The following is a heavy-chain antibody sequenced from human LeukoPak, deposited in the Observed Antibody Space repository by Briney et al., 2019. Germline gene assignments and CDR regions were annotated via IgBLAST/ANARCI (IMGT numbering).Heavy chain of an antibody. CDR3: ARDPRWLTPDCTSTSCYENYFDP. Sequence: SETLSLTCAVSGYSISSGYQWARIRQPPGKTLEWIGSIFHSGSAHYNPSPKSRVTISVDTSTNHFSLRLSSVTAADTALYYCARDPRWLTPDCTSTSCYENYFDPWGQGILVTVSS. D-gene: IGHD2-2*01. CDR1: GYSISSGYQ. CDR2: IFHSGSA. V-gene: IGHV4-38-2*02. J-gene: IGHJ5*02.